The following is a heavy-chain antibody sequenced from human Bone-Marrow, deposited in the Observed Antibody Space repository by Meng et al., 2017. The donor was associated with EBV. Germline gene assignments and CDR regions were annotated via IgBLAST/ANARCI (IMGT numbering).Heavy chain of an antibody. D-gene: IGHD2-15*01. CDR3: ARGGTNCSGGSCYPYNWFDP. Sequence: VRLGQCGAEVKQPGASVEVSCKASGYTFTSYYMHWVRQAPGQGLEWMGIINPSGGSTSYAQKFQGRVTMTRDTSTSTVYMELSSLRSEDTAVYYCARGGTNCSGGSCYPYNWFDPWGQGTLVTVSS. J-gene: IGHJ5*02. CDR2: INPSGGST. CDR1: GYTFTSYY. V-gene: IGHV1-46*01.